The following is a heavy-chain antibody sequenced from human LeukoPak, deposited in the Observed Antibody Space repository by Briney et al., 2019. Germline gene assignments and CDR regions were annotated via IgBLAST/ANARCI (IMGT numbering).Heavy chain of an antibody. Sequence: GGSLRLSCAASGFTFSSYAMSWVRQAPGKGLEWVSAISGSGGSTYYADSVKGRLTISRDNSKNTLYLQMNSLRAEDTAVYYCAKDDNYYDSSGYYSPLNYYFDYWGQGTLVTVSS. CDR1: GFTFSSYA. V-gene: IGHV3-23*01. CDR2: ISGSGGST. J-gene: IGHJ4*02. CDR3: AKDDNYYDSSGYYSPLNYYFDY. D-gene: IGHD3-22*01.